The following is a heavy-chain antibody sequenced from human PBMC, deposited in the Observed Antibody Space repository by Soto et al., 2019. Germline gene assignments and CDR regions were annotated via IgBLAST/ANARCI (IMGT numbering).Heavy chain of an antibody. V-gene: IGHV3-30-3*01. J-gene: IGHJ4*02. CDR1: GFTCATYI. CDR2: ISYDGSHQ. Sequence: GGPLRLSSAASGFTCATYILHWVRQAPGKGLEWVAVISYDGSHQYYGDSVKGRFTISRDNPGNTLYLQMNSLTAEDTAVYYCARQGVELELDFWGQGTLVNVS. D-gene: IGHD1-7*01. CDR3: ARQGVELELDF.